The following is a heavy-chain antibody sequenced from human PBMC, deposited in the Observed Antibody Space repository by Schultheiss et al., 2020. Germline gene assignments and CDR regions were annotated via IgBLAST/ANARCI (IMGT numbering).Heavy chain of an antibody. V-gene: IGHV3-9*01. CDR1: GFTFDDYA. Sequence: LKISCAASGFTFDDYAMHWVRQAPGKGLEWVSGISWNSGSIGYADSVKGRFTISRDNSKNTLYLQMNSLRPEDTAVYYCASNDHEWELLRRWFDPWGQGTLVTVSS. CDR2: ISWNSGSI. J-gene: IGHJ5*02. CDR3: ASNDHEWELLRRWFDP. D-gene: IGHD1-26*01.